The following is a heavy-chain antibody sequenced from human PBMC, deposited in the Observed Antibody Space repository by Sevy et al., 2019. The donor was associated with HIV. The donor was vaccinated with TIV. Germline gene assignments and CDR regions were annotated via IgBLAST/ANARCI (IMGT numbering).Heavy chain of an antibody. CDR2: MNPNSGNT. CDR1: GYTFTSYD. Sequence: ASVKVSCKASGYTFTSYDINWVRQATGQGLEWMGWMNPNSGNTGYAQKFQGRVTMTRNTSISTAYMELSSLRSEDTAVYYCARVCSGGSCRPLDAFDIWGQGTMVTVSS. CDR3: ARVCSGGSCRPLDAFDI. J-gene: IGHJ3*02. V-gene: IGHV1-8*01. D-gene: IGHD2-15*01.